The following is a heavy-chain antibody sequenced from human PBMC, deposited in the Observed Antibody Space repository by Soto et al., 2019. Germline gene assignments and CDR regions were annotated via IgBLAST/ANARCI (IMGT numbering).Heavy chain of an antibody. V-gene: IGHV4-39*01. J-gene: IGHJ4*02. Sequence: QLQLQESGPGLAKPSETLSLTCTVSGDSISSSPFYWGWIRQPPGKGLEWIGNSNYNESTFYSPSLKSRVTISVDKSKNQFSLTLTSVTAADTALYYCARHVSYCTRGSCYPHFDYWGQGALVTVSS. D-gene: IGHD2-15*01. CDR2: SNYNEST. CDR1: GDSISSSPFY. CDR3: ARHVSYCTRGSCYPHFDY.